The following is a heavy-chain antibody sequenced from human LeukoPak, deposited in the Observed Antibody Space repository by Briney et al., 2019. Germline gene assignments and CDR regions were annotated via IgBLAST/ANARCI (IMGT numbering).Heavy chain of an antibody. D-gene: IGHD3-10*01. CDR1: GGSISSGDYY. CDR3: ASSMVRGVKSYLDY. CDR2: IYYSGST. V-gene: IGHV4-30-4*01. J-gene: IGHJ4*02. Sequence: SETLSLTCTVSGGSISSGDYYWSWIRQPPGKGLEWIGYIYYSGSTYYNPSLKSRVTISVDTSKNQFSLKLSSVTAADTAVYYCASSMVRGVKSYLDYWGQGTLVTVSS.